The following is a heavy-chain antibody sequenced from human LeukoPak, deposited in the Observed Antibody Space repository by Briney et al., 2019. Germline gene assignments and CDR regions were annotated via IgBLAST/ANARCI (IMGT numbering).Heavy chain of an antibody. J-gene: IGHJ4*02. V-gene: IGHV3-30*02. CDR2: IRYDGSNK. D-gene: IGHD6-19*01. Sequence: GRSLRLSCAASGFTFSSYGMHWVRQAPGKGLEWVAFIRYDGSNKYYAGSVKGRFTISRDNSKNTLYLQMNSLRAEDTAVYYCAKVRAVAGSVGSYYFDYWGQGTLVTVSS. CDR1: GFTFSSYG. CDR3: AKVRAVAGSVGSYYFDY.